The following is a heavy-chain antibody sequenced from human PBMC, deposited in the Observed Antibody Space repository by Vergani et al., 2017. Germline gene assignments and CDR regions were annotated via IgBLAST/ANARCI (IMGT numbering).Heavy chain of an antibody. Sequence: EVQLVESGGGLVQPGGSLRLSCAASGFTVSSNYMSWVRQAPGKGLEWVSVIYSGGSTYYADSVKGRFTISRHNSKNTLYLQMNSLRAEDTAVYYCARDLNYDFWSGYYLPYYYGMDVWGQGTTVTVSS. V-gene: IGHV3-53*04. CDR1: GFTVSSNY. CDR2: IYSGGST. D-gene: IGHD3-3*01. J-gene: IGHJ6*02. CDR3: ARDLNYDFWSGYYLPYYYGMDV.